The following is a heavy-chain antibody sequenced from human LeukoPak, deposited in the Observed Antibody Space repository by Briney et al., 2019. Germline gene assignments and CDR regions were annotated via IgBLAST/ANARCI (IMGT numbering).Heavy chain of an antibody. Sequence: TLSLTCAVSGGSISSGGYSWSWIRQPLGKGLEWIGYIYYSGSTNYNPSLKSRVTISVDTSKNQFSLKLSSVTAADTAVYYCARSGGLVVNSFDPWGQGTLVTVSS. V-gene: IGHV4-61*08. D-gene: IGHD3/OR15-3a*01. CDR1: GGSISSGGYS. CDR2: IYYSGST. CDR3: ARSGGLVVNSFDP. J-gene: IGHJ5*02.